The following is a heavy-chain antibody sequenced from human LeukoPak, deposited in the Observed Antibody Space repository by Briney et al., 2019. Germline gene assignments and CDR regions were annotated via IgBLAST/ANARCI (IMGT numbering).Heavy chain of an antibody. CDR1: GYTFTNYY. CDR2: INPSAGSA. V-gene: IGHV1-46*01. D-gene: IGHD5-12*01. J-gene: IGHJ4*02. CDR3: ARDHKYSDCDYCFDY. Sequence: ASVKVSCKASGYTFTNYYMHWVRQAPGQGLEWMGIINPSAGSATYAQKFQGRVTMTRDTSTSTVYMQLSSLRSEDTAMYYCARDHKYSDCDYCFDYWGQGTLVTVSS.